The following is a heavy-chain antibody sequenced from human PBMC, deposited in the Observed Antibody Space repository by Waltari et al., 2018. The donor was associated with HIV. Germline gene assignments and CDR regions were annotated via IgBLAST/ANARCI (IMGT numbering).Heavy chain of an antibody. D-gene: IGHD3-22*01. CDR1: GYSFTGYP. CDR3: ASGQYDNVGYLTPFGD. CDR2: INPGNGHT. V-gene: IGHV1-3*01. J-gene: IGHJ4*02. Sequence: QVQLVQSGAEVKKPGASVKVSCKASGYSFTGYPMPWVRQAPGQRFQWMGWINPGNGHTKYAQKLKGRVSSTRDTSASTAYMELSSLRSEDTAIYYCASGQYDNVGYLTPFGDWGQGTLV.